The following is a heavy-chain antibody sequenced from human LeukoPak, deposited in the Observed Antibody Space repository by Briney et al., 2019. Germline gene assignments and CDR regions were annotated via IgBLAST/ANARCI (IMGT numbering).Heavy chain of an antibody. CDR1: GFTFSSYS. CDR2: ISSSSSYI. CDR3: ARLLVGHYYGSGSSYDY. J-gene: IGHJ4*02. V-gene: IGHV3-21*01. D-gene: IGHD3-10*01. Sequence: GRSLRLSCAASGFTFSSYSMNWVRQAPGKGLEWVSSISSSSSYIYYADSVKGRFTISRDNAKNSLYLQMNSLRAEDTAVYYCARLLVGHYYGSGSSYDYWGQGTLVTVSS.